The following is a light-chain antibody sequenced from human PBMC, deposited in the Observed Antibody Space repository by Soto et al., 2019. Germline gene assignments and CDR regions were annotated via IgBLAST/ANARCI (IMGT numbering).Light chain of an antibody. Sequence: DFVMTQSPDSLAVSLGERATINCKSSPSVLFSYDNKNYLAWYQQKPGQPPKLLISWASTRESGVPDRFSGGGSGTDFTLTISSLQAEDVAVYYCQQTRSYPSTFGGGTKVEIK. CDR3: QQTRSYPST. CDR1: PSVLFSYDNKNY. V-gene: IGKV4-1*01. J-gene: IGKJ4*01. CDR2: WAS.